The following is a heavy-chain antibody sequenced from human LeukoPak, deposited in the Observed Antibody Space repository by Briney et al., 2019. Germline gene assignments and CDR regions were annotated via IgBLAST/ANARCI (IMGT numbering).Heavy chain of an antibody. D-gene: IGHD2-15*01. J-gene: IGHJ4*02. CDR3: ARGAWATRLGS. CDR2: IYESGTT. CDR1: GESLNSYY. Sequence: PSETLSLTCAVYGESLNSYYWSWVRQPPGEALEWIGEIYESGTTEYNPSLKSRVTISMIPSKQQFSLSLSSVTAADTAVYYCARGAWATRLGSWGLGTPVIVSS. V-gene: IGHV4-34*01.